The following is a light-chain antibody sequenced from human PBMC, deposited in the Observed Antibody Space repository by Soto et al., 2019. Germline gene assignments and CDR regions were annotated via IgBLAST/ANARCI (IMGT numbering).Light chain of an antibody. CDR2: EAS. CDR1: QGIRHY. Sequence: DTQMTQSPSSLSASVGDRVTITCRASQGIRHYLAWYQQKPGKVPKLLIYEASNLQSGVPSRFRGGGSGTEFTLTISSLQPEDVATYYCQQYGSSPITFGQGTRLEIK. J-gene: IGKJ5*01. V-gene: IGKV1-27*01. CDR3: QQYGSSPIT.